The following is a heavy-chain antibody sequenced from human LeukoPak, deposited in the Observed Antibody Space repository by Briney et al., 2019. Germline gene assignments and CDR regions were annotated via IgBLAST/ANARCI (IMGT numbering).Heavy chain of an antibody. CDR1: GFTFSSYW. D-gene: IGHD1-1*01. Sequence: PGGSLRLSCAASGFTFSSYWMSWVRQAPGKGLEWVANIKQDGSEKYYVDSVKGRFIISRDNAKNSLNLQMGSLRAEDTAVYYCARDPTTSQGSDAFDIWGQGTWVTVSS. J-gene: IGHJ3*02. V-gene: IGHV3-7*01. CDR3: ARDPTTSQGSDAFDI. CDR2: IKQDGSEK.